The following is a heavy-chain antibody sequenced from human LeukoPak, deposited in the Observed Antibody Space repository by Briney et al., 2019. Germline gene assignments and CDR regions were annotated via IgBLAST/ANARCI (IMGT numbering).Heavy chain of an antibody. D-gene: IGHD3-10*01. V-gene: IGHV4-30-2*01. J-gene: IGHJ3*02. CDR2: IYHSGST. CDR3: ARVPLWFGESNGAFDI. CDR1: GGSISSGGYS. Sequence: SETLSLTCAVSGGSISSGGYSWSWIRQPPGKGLEWIGYIYHSGSTYYNPSLKSRVTISVDRSKNQFSLKLSSVTAADTAVHYCARVPLWFGESNGAFDIWGQGTMVTVSS.